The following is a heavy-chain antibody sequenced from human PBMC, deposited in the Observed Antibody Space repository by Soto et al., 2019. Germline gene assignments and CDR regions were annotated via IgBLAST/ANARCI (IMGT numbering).Heavy chain of an antibody. Sequence: EVQLLESGGGLVQPGGSLRLSCAASGFTFSNYAMSWARQAPGKGLEWVSAISGSGGTTPYADSVTGRFTISRDNSKNTLYLQMNSLRVEDTALYYCAKDRSSTSCYAFDYWGQGSLVTVSS. CDR1: GFTFSNYA. J-gene: IGHJ4*02. D-gene: IGHD2-2*01. CDR3: AKDRSSTSCYAFDY. CDR2: ISGSGGTT. V-gene: IGHV3-23*01.